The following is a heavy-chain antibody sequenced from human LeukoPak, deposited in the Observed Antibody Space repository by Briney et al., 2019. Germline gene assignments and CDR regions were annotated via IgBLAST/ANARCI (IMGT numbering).Heavy chain of an antibody. V-gene: IGHV3-7*01. Sequence: GGSLRLSCAASGFTLSNYWMSWVRQAPGKGLEWVANIKQDGSETYYVDSVRGRFTFSRDNAENSAYLHMNSLRAEDTAVYYCVRQMVGASFDYWGQGTLVTVSS. CDR2: IKQDGSET. D-gene: IGHD1-26*01. J-gene: IGHJ4*02. CDR3: VRQMVGASFDY. CDR1: GFTLSNYW.